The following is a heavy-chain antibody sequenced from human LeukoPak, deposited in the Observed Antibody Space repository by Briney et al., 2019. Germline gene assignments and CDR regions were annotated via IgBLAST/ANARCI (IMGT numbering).Heavy chain of an antibody. V-gene: IGHV1-18*01. CDR3: ARGPDIKIAVAGKRLAEYFQH. D-gene: IGHD6-19*01. J-gene: IGHJ1*01. CDR2: ISAYNGNT. Sequence: GASVKVSCKASGYTFTSYGISWVRQAPGQGLEWMGWISAYNGNTNYAQKLQGRVTMTTDTSTSTAYMELRSLRSDDTAVYYCARGPDIKIAVAGKRLAEYFQHWGQGTLVTVSS. CDR1: GYTFTSYG.